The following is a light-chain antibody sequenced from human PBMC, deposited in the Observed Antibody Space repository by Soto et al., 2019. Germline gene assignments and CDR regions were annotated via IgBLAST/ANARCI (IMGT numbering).Light chain of an antibody. CDR2: GVT. J-gene: IGLJ1*01. CDR1: TSDIGFYDY. Sequence: QSVLTQPASVSGSPGQSLTISCTGTTSDIGFYDYVSWYQQYPGKAPKLLIYGVTIRPSGISNRFSGSKSGNTASLTISGLQAGDGADYYCSSYISNNTPYVFGTGTKVTVL. CDR3: SSYISNNTPYV. V-gene: IGLV2-14*01.